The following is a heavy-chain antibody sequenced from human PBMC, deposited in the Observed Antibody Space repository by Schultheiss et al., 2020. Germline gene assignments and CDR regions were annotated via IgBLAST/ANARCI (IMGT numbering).Heavy chain of an antibody. Sequence: SLKISCEASGFSLSDHFMSWIRQAPGKGLEWVSYISGSGSIKSYADSVKGRFTISRDNAKNSLFLQMNSLRAEDTAVYYCARDDRDGYNYCDHWGQGILVTLSS. D-gene: IGHD5-24*01. V-gene: IGHV3-11*01. CDR3: ARDDRDGYNYCDH. CDR2: ISGSGSIK. J-gene: IGHJ4*02. CDR1: GFSLSDHF.